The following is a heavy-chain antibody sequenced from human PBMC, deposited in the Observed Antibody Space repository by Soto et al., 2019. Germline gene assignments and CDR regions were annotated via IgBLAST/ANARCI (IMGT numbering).Heavy chain of an antibody. CDR2: IYPGDSAT. J-gene: IGHJ6*02. V-gene: IGHV5-51*01. CDR1: GYTFTSYW. D-gene: IGHD2-21*02. Sequence: EVQLVQSGAEVKKPGESLKISCKGSGYTFTSYWIAWVRQMPGKGLEWMGIIYPGDSATRYSPTFQGQVTISADKSIATAYLQWSGLKASDTAMYYCAMAFCGGDCYEGGPGVTYYGLDVWGQGTTVTVSS. CDR3: AMAFCGGDCYEGGPGVTYYGLDV.